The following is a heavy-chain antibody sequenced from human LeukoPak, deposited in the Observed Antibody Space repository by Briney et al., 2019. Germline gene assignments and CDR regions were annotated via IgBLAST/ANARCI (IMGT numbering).Heavy chain of an antibody. D-gene: IGHD3-22*01. V-gene: IGHV3-21*01. CDR3: ARDRTEIDSSGYYSNDAFDI. J-gene: IGHJ3*02. CDR1: GFSFTNYA. Sequence: GGSLRLSCAASGFSFTNYAMNWVRQAPGEGLEWVSTISGSGTVTYYADSVKGRFTISRDNAKNSLYLQMNSLRAEDTAVYYCARDRTEIDSSGYYSNDAFDIWGQGTMVTVSS. CDR2: ISGSGTVT.